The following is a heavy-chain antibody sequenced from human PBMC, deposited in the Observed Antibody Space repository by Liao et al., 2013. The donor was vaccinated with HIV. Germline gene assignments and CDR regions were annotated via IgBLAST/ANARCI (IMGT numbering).Heavy chain of an antibody. J-gene: IGHJ3*02. CDR3: ATEYIDYDAFDI. Sequence: QVQLQESGPGLVKPSQTLSLTCTVSGGSISGADYYWSWIRQPPGKGLEWIGYIYYSGSSYYNPSLKSRVTISVDTSKNQFSLKLSSVTAADTAVYYCATEYIDYDAFDIWGQGTMVTVSS. CDR2: IYYSGSS. CDR1: GGSISGADYY. V-gene: IGHV4-30-4*08. D-gene: IGHD4-11*01.